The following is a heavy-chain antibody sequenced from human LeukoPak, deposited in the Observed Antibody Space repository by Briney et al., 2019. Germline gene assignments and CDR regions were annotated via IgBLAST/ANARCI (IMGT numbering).Heavy chain of an antibody. CDR1: GYTFTSYD. CDR3: ARGLYDSSHYYYYGMDV. Sequence: ASVKVSCKASGYTFTSYDVNWVRQATGQGLEWMGWMNPNSGNTGYAQKFQGRVTMTRNTSISTAYMELSSLRSEDTAVYYCARGLYDSSHYYYYGMDVWGQGTTVTVSS. D-gene: IGHD3-22*01. V-gene: IGHV1-8*01. CDR2: MNPNSGNT. J-gene: IGHJ6*02.